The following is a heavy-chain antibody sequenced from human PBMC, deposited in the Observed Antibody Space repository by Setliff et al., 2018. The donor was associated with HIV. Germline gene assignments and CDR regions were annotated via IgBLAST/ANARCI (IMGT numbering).Heavy chain of an antibody. J-gene: IGHJ6*03. Sequence: PSETLSLTCSVSGGSLSGYFWTWIRQSPGKGLQWIGDINHSGAINYNPSVKSRVSISIDTSKNQFSLKLTSVTAADTARYFCARGRDSSSWYFSQYYYYYYMDVWGRGTTVTVSS. CDR3: ARGRDSSSWYFSQYYYYYYMDV. V-gene: IGHV4-34*01. CDR2: INHSGAI. CDR1: GGSLSGYF. D-gene: IGHD3-22*01.